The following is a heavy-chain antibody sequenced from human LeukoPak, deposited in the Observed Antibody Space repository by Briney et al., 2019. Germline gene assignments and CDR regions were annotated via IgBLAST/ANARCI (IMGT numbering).Heavy chain of an antibody. J-gene: IGHJ4*02. D-gene: IGHD2-15*01. CDR2: ISWNSGTI. CDR1: GFTFDDYA. CDR3: AKDVSLGYCSGGSCSAHFDH. Sequence: PGRSLRLSCAASGFTFDDYAMHWVRQVPGKGLEWVSGISWNSGTIGYADSVKGRFTISRDNAKNSLYLQMNRLRVEDMALYYCAKDVSLGYCSGGSCSAHFDHWGQGTLVTVSS. V-gene: IGHV3-9*03.